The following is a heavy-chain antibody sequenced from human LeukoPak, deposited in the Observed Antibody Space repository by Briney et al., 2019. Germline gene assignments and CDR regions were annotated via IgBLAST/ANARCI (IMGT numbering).Heavy chain of an antibody. CDR3: ARDPGSGYEEHFDY. Sequence: GGSLRLSCEASGFTFLNYVIHWVRQAPGKGLEWVAVTSPDENIKLYTDSVKGRFTISRDNSKNTLYLQMNSLRPEDTAVYYCARDPGSGYEEHFDYWGQGTLVTVSS. D-gene: IGHD5-12*01. CDR2: TSPDENIK. J-gene: IGHJ4*02. V-gene: IGHV3-30*04. CDR1: GFTFLNYV.